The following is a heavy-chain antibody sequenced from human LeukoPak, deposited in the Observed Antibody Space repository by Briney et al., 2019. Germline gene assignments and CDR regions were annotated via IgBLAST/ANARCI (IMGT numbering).Heavy chain of an antibody. CDR1: GFRFDDYG. CDR2: TNWDGAST. D-gene: IGHD2-2*01. J-gene: IGHJ6*03. Sequence: GGSLRLSCAASGFRFDDYGMSWVRHVPGTGLEWVSVTNWDGASTGYADSVMGRFTISRDNVKSFLYLQMNSLRVENTALYFCGRVYCSTTSCYDYYDYYMDVWGKGTTVTVSS. V-gene: IGHV3-20*04. CDR3: GRVYCSTTSCYDYYDYYMDV.